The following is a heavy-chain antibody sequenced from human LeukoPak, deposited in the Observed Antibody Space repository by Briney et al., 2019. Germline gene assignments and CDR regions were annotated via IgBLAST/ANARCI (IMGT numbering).Heavy chain of an antibody. J-gene: IGHJ4*02. CDR2: MNPNSGNT. CDR3: ATTYCSGGSCYFSAYSFDY. Sequence: ASVKVSCKASRYTFTSYDINWVRQATGQGVEWMGWMNPNSGNTEYAQKYQGSVTMTRNTSISTAYMELSSLRSEDTAVYYCATTYCSGGSCYFSAYSFDYWGQGTLVTVSP. D-gene: IGHD2-15*01. CDR1: RYTFTSYD. V-gene: IGHV1-8*01.